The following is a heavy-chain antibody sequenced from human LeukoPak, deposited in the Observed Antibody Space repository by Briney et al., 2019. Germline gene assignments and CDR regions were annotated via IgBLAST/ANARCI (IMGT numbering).Heavy chain of an antibody. V-gene: IGHV4-4*07. CDR1: GESISGYF. CDR3: AREPTSGREPTSGRPLDY. J-gene: IGHJ4*02. Sequence: SKTLSLTCTVSGESISGYFWSWIRQPAGKGLEWIGRIYSSGSNNYNPSLKSRVTMSLDTSTNHLSLNLSSVTAADTAVYYCAREPTSGREPTSGRPLDYWGQGTLVTVSS. D-gene: IGHD5-12*01. CDR2: IYSSGSN.